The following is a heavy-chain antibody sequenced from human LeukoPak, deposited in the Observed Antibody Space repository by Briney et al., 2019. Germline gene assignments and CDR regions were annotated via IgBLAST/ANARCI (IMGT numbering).Heavy chain of an antibody. D-gene: IGHD2-8*01. V-gene: IGHV1-69*13. CDR3: ATGLGDCTNGVCYYYYGMDV. CDR1: GGTFSSYA. Sequence: SVKVSFKASGGTFSSYAISWVRQAPGQGLEWMGGIIPIFGTANYAQKFQGRVTITADEYTSTAYMELSRLRSEDTAVYYCATGLGDCTNGVCYYYYGMDVWGQGTTVTVSS. J-gene: IGHJ6*02. CDR2: IIPIFGTA.